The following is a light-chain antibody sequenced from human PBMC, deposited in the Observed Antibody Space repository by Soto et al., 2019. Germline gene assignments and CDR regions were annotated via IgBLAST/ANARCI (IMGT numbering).Light chain of an antibody. CDR1: SSDVGVYNC. V-gene: IGLV2-8*01. J-gene: IGLJ2*01. CDR3: SSYAGSNIPVV. Sequence: QSALTQPPSASGSPGQSVTISCTGTSSDVGVYNCVSWYQQHPGKAPKLMIYEVSKRPSGVPDRFSGSKSGNTASLTVSGLQAEDEADYYCSSYAGSNIPVVFGGGTQLPVL. CDR2: EVS.